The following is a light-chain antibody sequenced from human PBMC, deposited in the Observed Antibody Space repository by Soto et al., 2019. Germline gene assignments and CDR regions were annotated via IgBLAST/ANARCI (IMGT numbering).Light chain of an antibody. J-gene: IGKJ1*01. Sequence: EIVLTQSPDPLSLSPGERATLSCRTSQSVSNNFLAWYQQKPGKAPRLLIYNASNRATGIPDRFSGSGSGTDFTLTISRLEPEDFAVYYCQQYGSSPRTFGQGTKVEIK. CDR3: QQYGSSPRT. CDR2: NAS. V-gene: IGKV3-20*01. CDR1: QSVSNNF.